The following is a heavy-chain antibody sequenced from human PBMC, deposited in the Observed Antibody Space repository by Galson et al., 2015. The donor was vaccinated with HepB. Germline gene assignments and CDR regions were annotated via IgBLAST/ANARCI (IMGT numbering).Heavy chain of an antibody. CDR1: GYTFTISG. D-gene: IGHD4/OR15-4a*01. CDR3: ARDRDYRFDY. J-gene: IGHJ4*02. CDR2: ISANSGDT. V-gene: IGHV1-18*04. Sequence: SVKVSCKASGYTFTISGVSWVRQAPGKGLEWMGWISANSGDTKYAQKLQGRVTMTRDTSTSTAYLELRSLRSDDTAAYYCARDRDYRFDYWGQGTLVTVSS.